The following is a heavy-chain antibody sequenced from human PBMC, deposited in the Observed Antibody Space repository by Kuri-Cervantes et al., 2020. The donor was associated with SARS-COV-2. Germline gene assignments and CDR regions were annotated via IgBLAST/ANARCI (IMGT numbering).Heavy chain of an antibody. V-gene: IGHV4-34*01. D-gene: IGHD4-11*01. CDR2: VNHRGST. CDR3: ARAYRFLRYIYYMDV. Sequence: GSLRLSCAFYGESFSGYYWNWIRQSPGKGLEWIGEVNHRGSTNYNPSLKSRVTISVDTSSKQFSLHLGSVTAADTAVYYCARAYRFLRYIYYMDVWGRGTTVTVSS. CDR1: GESFSGYY. J-gene: IGHJ6*03.